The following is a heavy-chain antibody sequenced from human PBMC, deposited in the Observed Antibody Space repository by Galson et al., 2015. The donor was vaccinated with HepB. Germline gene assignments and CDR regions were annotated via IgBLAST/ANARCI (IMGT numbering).Heavy chain of an antibody. Sequence: SLRLSCAASGFTFSASAIDWVRQAPGKGLEWLAVISSAGDNTYYSDSVKGRFTISRDNANNTLNLQMNSLRDDDSAVYYCAKGGCTSGACSLDSWGQGTLVTVSS. V-gene: IGHV3-30*18. CDR2: ISSAGDNT. CDR3: AKGGCTSGACSLDS. CDR1: GFTFSASA. J-gene: IGHJ4*02. D-gene: IGHD2-8*01.